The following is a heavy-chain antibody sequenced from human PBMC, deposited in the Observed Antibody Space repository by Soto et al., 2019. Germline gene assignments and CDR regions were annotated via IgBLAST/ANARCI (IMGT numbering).Heavy chain of an antibody. CDR1: GGTFSSYA. J-gene: IGHJ4*02. V-gene: IGHV1-69*01. CDR3: ASWGRVQLWAGGFDY. Sequence: QVQLVQSGAEVKKPGSSVKVSCKASGGTFSSYAISWVRQAPGQGLEWMGGIIPIFGTANYAQKFQGRVTITADETTSTAYMELSRLRSEDTAVYYCASWGRVQLWAGGFDYWGQGTLVTVSS. D-gene: IGHD5-18*01. CDR2: IIPIFGTA.